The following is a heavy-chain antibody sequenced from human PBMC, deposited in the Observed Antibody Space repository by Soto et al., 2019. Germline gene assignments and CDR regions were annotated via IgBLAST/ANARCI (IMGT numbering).Heavy chain of an antibody. D-gene: IGHD2-15*01. Sequence: QVQLVQSGAEVKKPGASVKVSCKASGYSFTTYGISWVRQAPGQGLEWMGWISTYNGDTDYAQSLQGRVIMTTDTSTTTAYMERRSLRSDDKAVYYCAREGSRPYYYYGMDVWGQGTTVTVSS. V-gene: IGHV1-18*01. CDR3: AREGSRPYYYYGMDV. J-gene: IGHJ6*02. CDR2: ISTYNGDT. CDR1: GYSFTTYG.